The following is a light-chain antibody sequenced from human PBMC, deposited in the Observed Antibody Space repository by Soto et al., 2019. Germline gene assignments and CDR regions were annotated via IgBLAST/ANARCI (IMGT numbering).Light chain of an antibody. J-gene: IGLJ1*01. CDR1: SSNIGSNY. Sequence: QSVLTQQPSASGTPGQRVTISCSGSSSNIGSNYVFWYQQPPGTAPKLLIYRNNERPSGVPDRFSGSKSGTSASLAISGLRSEDEADYHCATWDDSLSGPVFGTGTKVTVL. CDR2: RNN. V-gene: IGLV1-47*01. CDR3: ATWDDSLSGPV.